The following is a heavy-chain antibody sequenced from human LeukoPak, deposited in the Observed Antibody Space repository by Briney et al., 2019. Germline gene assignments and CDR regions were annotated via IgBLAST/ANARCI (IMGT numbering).Heavy chain of an antibody. CDR1: GYTFTGYY. D-gene: IGHD2-15*01. CDR2: INPNSGGT. Sequence: GASVKVSCKASGYTFTGYYMHWVRQAPGQGLEWMGWINPNSGGTNYAQKFQGRVTMTRDTSISTAYMELSRLRSDDTAVYYCARAKKDCSGGSCYSTYFDYWGQGTLVTVSS. J-gene: IGHJ4*02. V-gene: IGHV1-2*02. CDR3: ARAKKDCSGGSCYSTYFDY.